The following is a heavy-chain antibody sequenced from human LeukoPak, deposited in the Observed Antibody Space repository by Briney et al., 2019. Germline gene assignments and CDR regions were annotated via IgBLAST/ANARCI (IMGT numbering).Heavy chain of an antibody. CDR3: ARDAVDTAYDY. V-gene: IGHV3-33*01. CDR2: IWYDGSNK. CDR1: GFTFSSYG. J-gene: IGHJ4*02. D-gene: IGHD5-18*01. Sequence: GRSLRLSRAASGFTFSSYGMHWVRQAPGKGLEWVAVIWYDGSNKYYADSVKGRFTISRDNSKNTLYLQMNSLRAEDTAVYYCARDAVDTAYDYWGQGTLVTVSS.